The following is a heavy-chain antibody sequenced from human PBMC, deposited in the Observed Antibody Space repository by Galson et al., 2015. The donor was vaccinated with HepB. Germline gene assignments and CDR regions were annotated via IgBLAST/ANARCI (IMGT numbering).Heavy chain of an antibody. Sequence: SVKVSCKASGYTFTSYGISWVRQAPGQGLEWMGWISAYNGNTNYAQKLQGRVTMTTDTSTSTAYMELRSLRSDDTAVYYCARLSTDFWSGYYPRYYYYYYGMDVWGQGTTVTVSS. D-gene: IGHD3-3*01. CDR2: ISAYNGNT. V-gene: IGHV1-18*04. CDR3: ARLSTDFWSGYYPRYYYYYYGMDV. CDR1: GYTFTSYG. J-gene: IGHJ6*02.